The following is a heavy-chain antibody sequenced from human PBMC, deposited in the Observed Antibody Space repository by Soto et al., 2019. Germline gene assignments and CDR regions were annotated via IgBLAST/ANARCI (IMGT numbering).Heavy chain of an antibody. Sequence: SETLSLSCAASGVTFSSYAMSWILQPPGKGLEWIGEINHSGSTNYNPSLKSRVTISVDTSKNQFSLKLSSVTAADTAVYYCARAGIVDIVAGTYYYSGMDVWGQAPTVTVSS. CDR1: GVTFSSYA. V-gene: IGHV4-34*01. CDR3: ARAGIVDIVAGTYYYSGMDV. J-gene: IGHJ6*02. D-gene: IGHD5-12*01. CDR2: INHSGST.